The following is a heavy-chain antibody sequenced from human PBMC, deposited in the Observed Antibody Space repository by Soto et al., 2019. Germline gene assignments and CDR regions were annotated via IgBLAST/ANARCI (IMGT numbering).Heavy chain of an antibody. D-gene: IGHD4-17*01. CDR2: IYWDDDK. Sequence: QITLKESGPTLVKPTQTLTLTCTFSGFSLSTSGVGVGWIRQPPGKALEWLALIYWDDDKRYTPSLKSRLTIXQXSSKNQVVLTMTNMDPVDTATYHCAHYGDYRTAFDIWGQGTMVTVSS. CDR3: AHYGDYRTAFDI. CDR1: GFSLSTSGVG. J-gene: IGHJ3*02. V-gene: IGHV2-5*02.